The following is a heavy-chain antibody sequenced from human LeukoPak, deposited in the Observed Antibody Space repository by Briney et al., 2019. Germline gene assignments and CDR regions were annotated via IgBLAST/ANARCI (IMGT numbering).Heavy chain of an antibody. CDR3: ARAPITIPDY. V-gene: IGHV1-8*01. D-gene: IGHD3-3*01. J-gene: IGHJ4*02. Sequence: GASVKVSCEASGYTFPNYDINWVRQATGQGLEWMGWMNPNSGNTGYTLKFQGRVTMTTDTSTSTAYMELRSLRSDDTAVYYCARAPITIPDYWGQGTLVTVSS. CDR2: MNPNSGNT. CDR1: GYTFPNYD.